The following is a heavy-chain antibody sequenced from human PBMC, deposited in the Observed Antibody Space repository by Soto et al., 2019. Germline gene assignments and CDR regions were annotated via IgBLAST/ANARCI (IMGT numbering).Heavy chain of an antibody. J-gene: IGHJ6*02. CDR2: IWYDGSNK. V-gene: IGHV3-33*01. D-gene: IGHD3-9*01. CDR1: GFTFSSYG. Sequence: GGSLRLSCAASGFTFSSYGMHWVRQAPGKGLEWVAVIWYDGSNKYYADSVKGRFTISRDNSKNTLYLQMNSLRAEDTAVYYCARSTLRYRAHYYGMAVWGQGTTVTVSS. CDR3: ARSTLRYRAHYYGMAV.